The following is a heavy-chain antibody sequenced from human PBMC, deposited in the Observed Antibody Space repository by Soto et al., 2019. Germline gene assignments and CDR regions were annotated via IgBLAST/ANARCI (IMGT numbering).Heavy chain of an antibody. J-gene: IGHJ4*02. CDR1: VFLFNNYA. V-gene: IGHV3-23*01. D-gene: IGHD1-1*01. CDR3: TKGGIPRRYNIPKVDFDY. CDR2: ISGSGATT. Sequence: GGSLRLSCAASVFLFNNYAMSGVRTAPGKGLEWVSAISGSGATTYYPDSVKGHFTISRDNSKNTLYLQMNNLRAEDTAVYYCTKGGIPRRYNIPKVDFDYWGQGFLVTVSS.